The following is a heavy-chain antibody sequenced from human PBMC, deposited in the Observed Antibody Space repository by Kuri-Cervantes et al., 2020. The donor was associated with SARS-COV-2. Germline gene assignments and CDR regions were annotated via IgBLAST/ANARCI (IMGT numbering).Heavy chain of an antibody. Sequence: GGSLRLSCAASGFTFSSYEMNWVRQAPGKGLEWVSYISSSGSTIYYADSVKGRFTIPRDNAKNSLYLQMNSLRAEDTAVYYCARTYDFWSGYSSALIDYWGQGTLVTVSS. V-gene: IGHV3-48*03. CDR1: GFTFSSYE. CDR2: ISSSGSTI. J-gene: IGHJ4*02. D-gene: IGHD3-3*01. CDR3: ARTYDFWSGYSSALIDY.